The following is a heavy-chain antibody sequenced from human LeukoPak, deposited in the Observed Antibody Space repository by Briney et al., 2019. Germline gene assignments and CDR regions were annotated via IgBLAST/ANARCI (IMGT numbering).Heavy chain of an antibody. CDR2: ISSSSSYI. Sequence: KAGGSLRLSCAASGFTFSTYGMHWVRQAPGKGLEWVSSISSSSSYIYYADSVKGRFTISRDNAKNSLNLQMNSLRAEDTAVYYCAREIPSRRIYDAFDIWGQGTMVTVSS. V-gene: IGHV3-21*01. CDR3: AREIPSRRIYDAFDI. J-gene: IGHJ3*02. CDR1: GFTFSTYG. D-gene: IGHD1-14*01.